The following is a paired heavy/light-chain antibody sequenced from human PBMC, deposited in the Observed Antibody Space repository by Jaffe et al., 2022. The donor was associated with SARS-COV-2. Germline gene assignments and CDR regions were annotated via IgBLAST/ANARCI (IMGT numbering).Heavy chain of an antibody. CDR3: AREARITLVRGVSNWFDP. CDR2: ISTSSGYI. V-gene: IGHV3-21*06. CDR1: GFTFSTYN. D-gene: IGHD3-10*01. Sequence: EVQLVESGGGLVKPGGSLRLSCAASGFTFSTYNMNWVRQAPGKGLEWVSSISTSSGYIYYADSVKGRFTISRDDAKNSLYLQMNSLRAEDTAVYFCAREARITLVRGVSNWFDPWGQGTLVTVSS. J-gene: IGHJ5*02.
Light chain of an antibody. CDR3: AAWDDSLSGWV. J-gene: IGLJ3*02. V-gene: IGLV1-44*01. CDR1: SSNIGTNT. Sequence: QSVLTQPPSASGTPGQRVTISCSGSSSNIGTNTVNWYQQLPGTAPKLLIYSNNQRPSGVPDRFSGSKSGTSASLAISGLQSEDEADYYCAAWDDSLSGWVFGGGTKLTVL. CDR2: SNN.